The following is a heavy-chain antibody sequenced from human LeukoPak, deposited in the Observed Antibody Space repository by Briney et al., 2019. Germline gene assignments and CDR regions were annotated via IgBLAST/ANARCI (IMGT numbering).Heavy chain of an antibody. V-gene: IGHV4-34*01. D-gene: IGHD5-12*01. CDR1: GGSFSGYY. J-gene: IGHJ4*02. Sequence: PSETLSLTCAVYGGSFSGYYWSWIRQPPGKGLEWIGEINHSGSTNYNPSLKSRVTISVDTSKNQFSLKLSSVTAADTAVYYCARASGYGGGAYYFDYWGQGTLVTVSS. CDR3: ARASGYGGGAYYFDY. CDR2: INHSGST.